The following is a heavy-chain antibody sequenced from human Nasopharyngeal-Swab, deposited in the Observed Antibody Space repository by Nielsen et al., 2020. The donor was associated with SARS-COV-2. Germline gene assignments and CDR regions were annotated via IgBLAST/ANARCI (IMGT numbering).Heavy chain of an antibody. CDR1: GYTFTSYY. Sequence: ASVKVSCKASGYTFTSYYMHWVRQAPGQGLEWMGIINPSGGSTSYAQKFQGRVTMTRDMSTSTAYMELSSLRSEDTAVYYCAAAPFNYYDSSGYRYGMDVWGQGTTVTVSS. CDR3: AAAPFNYYDSSGYRYGMDV. V-gene: IGHV1-46*01. CDR2: INPSGGST. J-gene: IGHJ6*02. D-gene: IGHD3-22*01.